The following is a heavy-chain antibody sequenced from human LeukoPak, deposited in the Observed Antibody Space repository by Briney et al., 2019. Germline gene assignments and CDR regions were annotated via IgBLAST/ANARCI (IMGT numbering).Heavy chain of an antibody. D-gene: IGHD5-18*01. CDR3: TTIKRGNIFGYFDF. Sequence: PSETLSLTCTVSGGSMTTHHWNWIRQTPGKGLEWIGYVFDSGRTKENPTLKSRVTLSADTSKNQLSLRLSSVTAADTAVYYCTTIKRGNIFGYFDFWGQGILVTVSS. J-gene: IGHJ4*02. CDR1: GGSMTTHH. CDR2: VFDSGRT. V-gene: IGHV4-59*11.